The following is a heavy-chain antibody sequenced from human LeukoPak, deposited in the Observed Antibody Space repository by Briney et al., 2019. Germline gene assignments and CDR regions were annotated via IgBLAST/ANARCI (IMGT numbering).Heavy chain of an antibody. V-gene: IGHV3-21*06. CDR1: GFSFSQYS. CDR2: ISTSSSYI. CDR3: TRAPGTGPLTVRWSGPFDV. Sequence: PGGSLRLSCVASGFSFSQYSMNWVRQAPGEGPEWLASISTSSSYIYYADSVKGRFTISRENAENSLYLQLNSLTPEDTAVYFCTRAPGTGPLTVRWSGPFDVWGPGTMVTVSS. D-gene: IGHD3-3*01. J-gene: IGHJ3*01.